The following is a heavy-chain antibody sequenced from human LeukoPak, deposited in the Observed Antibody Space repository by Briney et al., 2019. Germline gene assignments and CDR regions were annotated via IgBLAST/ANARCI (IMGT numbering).Heavy chain of an antibody. V-gene: IGHV1-69*01. CDR2: IIPIFGTA. CDR1: GGTFSSYA. J-gene: IGHJ6*02. CDR3: ARVGYYGSGSYYYGMDV. Sequence: SVKVSCKASGGTFSSYAISWVRQAPEQGLEWMGGIIPIFGTANYAQKFQGRVTITADESTSTAYMELSSLRSEDTAVYYCARVGYYGSGSYYYGMDVWGQGTTVTVSS. D-gene: IGHD3-10*01.